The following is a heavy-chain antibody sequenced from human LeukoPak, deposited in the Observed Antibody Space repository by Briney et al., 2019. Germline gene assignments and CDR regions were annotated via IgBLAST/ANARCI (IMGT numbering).Heavy chain of an antibody. V-gene: IGHV3-23*01. CDR3: AKVKSDDFWSGYLFDY. CDR2: ISGSGGST. Sequence: GASLRLSCAASGFTFSSYAMSWVRQAPGKGLEWVSAISGSGGSTYYADSVKGRFTISRDNSKNTLYLQMNSLRAEDTAVYYCAKVKSDDFWSGYLFDYWGQGTLVTVSP. D-gene: IGHD3-3*01. J-gene: IGHJ4*02. CDR1: GFTFSSYA.